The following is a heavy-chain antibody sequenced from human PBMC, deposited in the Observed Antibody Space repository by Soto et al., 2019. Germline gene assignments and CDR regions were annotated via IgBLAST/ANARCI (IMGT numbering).Heavy chain of an antibody. Sequence: GESLKISCKGSGYSFTSYLIVWVRQMRGKGLEWMGIIYPGDAYTRYIPSLQGQVTISADKSISTAYLQWSSLKASDTAMYYCARTNLYSGSYYAFDIRGQGTMVTVSS. V-gene: IGHV5-51*01. J-gene: IGHJ3*02. CDR3: ARTNLYSGSYYAFDI. CDR1: GYSFTSYL. D-gene: IGHD1-26*01. CDR2: IYPGDAYT.